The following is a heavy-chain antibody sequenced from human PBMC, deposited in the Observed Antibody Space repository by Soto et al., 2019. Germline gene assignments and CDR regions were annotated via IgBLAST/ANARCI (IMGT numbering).Heavy chain of an antibody. D-gene: IGHD3-3*01. CDR3: ARLLGAHNTRPFWLGYFDY. CDR2: IDPSDSYT. CDR1: GYSFTSYW. J-gene: IGHJ4*02. V-gene: IGHV5-10-1*01. Sequence: PGESLKISCKGSGYSFTSYWISWVRQMPGQGLEWMGRIDPSDSYTNYSPSFQGHVNISADKSISTAYLQWSSLKASDTAMYFCARLLGAHNTRPFWLGYFDYWGQGTLVTVSS.